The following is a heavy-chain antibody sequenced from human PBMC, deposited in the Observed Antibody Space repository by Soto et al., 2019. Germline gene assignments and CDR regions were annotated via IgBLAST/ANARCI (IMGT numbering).Heavy chain of an antibody. CDR3: AKDRDDYRNYGFDY. CDR2: SSGSGSGGST. V-gene: IGHV3-23*01. Sequence: EVQLLESGGGLVQPGGSLRLSCAASGFTFTNYAMTWVRQAPGKGLEWVSISSGSGSGGSTNYADSVKGRFTISRDNSKNTLYLQMNSLRVEDKAVYYCAKDRDDYRNYGFDYWGQGTLVTVSS. CDR1: GFTFTNYA. J-gene: IGHJ4*02. D-gene: IGHD4-4*01.